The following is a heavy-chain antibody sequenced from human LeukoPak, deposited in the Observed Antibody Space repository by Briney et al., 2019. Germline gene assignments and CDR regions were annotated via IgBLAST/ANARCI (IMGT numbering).Heavy chain of an antibody. CDR2: IYADGYT. CDR3: ARDRRGEKDFDV. Sequence: PGGSLRLSCAAPGISVSNDYMSWVRQAPGKGLEWVSAIYADGYTRDAASVKGRFSISIHNSKNTVYLQMDNLRTEDTAVYYCARDRRGEKDFDVWGPGTMVTVSS. V-gene: IGHV3-53*04. CDR1: GISVSNDY. J-gene: IGHJ3*01.